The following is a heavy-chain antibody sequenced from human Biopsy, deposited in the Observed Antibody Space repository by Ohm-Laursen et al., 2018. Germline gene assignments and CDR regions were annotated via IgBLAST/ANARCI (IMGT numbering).Heavy chain of an antibody. V-gene: IGHV3-23*01. J-gene: IGHJ5*02. CDR2: ISASGGSS. CDR3: AKMPSYLPQPHLNSGIWFDP. Sequence: SLRLSCTASGFTFSSYAMSWVRQAPGRGLEWVTSISASGGSSDSADSVKGRFTISRDNSKNTLYLQMNSLRAEDTAIYYCAKMPSYLPQPHLNSGIWFDPWGQGTLVIVSS. CDR1: GFTFSSYA. D-gene: IGHD1-14*01.